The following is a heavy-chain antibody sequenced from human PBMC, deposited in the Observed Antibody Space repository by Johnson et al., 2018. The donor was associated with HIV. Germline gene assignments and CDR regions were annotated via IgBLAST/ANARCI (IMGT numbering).Heavy chain of an antibody. CDR2: ISSSSSTI. D-gene: IGHD6-19*01. V-gene: IGHV3-48*01. CDR1: GFTFSSYS. J-gene: IGHJ3*01. Sequence: EVQLVESGGGLVQPGGSLRLSCAASGFTFSSYSMNWVRQAPGQGLEWVSYISSSSSTIYYADSVKGRFTISRDNAKNSLYLQMSSLRSDDTAVYFCARVQRSGWFHTDAFDLWGQGTMVTVSS. CDR3: ARVQRSGWFHTDAFDL.